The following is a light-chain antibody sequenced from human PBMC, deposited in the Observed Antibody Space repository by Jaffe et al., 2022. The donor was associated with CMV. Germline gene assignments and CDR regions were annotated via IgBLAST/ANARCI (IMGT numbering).Light chain of an antibody. J-gene: IGLJ3*02. V-gene: IGLV3-10*01. CDR2: EDS. Sequence: SYELTQPPSVSVSPGQTARITCSGDALPKKYAYWYQQKSGQAPVLVIYEDSKRPSGIPERFSGSSSGTMATLTISGAQVEDEADYYCYSTDSSGIPYRVFGGGTKLTVL. CDR1: ALPKKY. CDR3: YSTDSSGIPYRV.